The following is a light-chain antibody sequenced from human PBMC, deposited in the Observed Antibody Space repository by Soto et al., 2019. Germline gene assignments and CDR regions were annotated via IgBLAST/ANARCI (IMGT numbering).Light chain of an antibody. V-gene: IGKV1-5*03. Sequence: DIQMTQSPSTLSASVGDRVTITCRASQSISRWLAWYRQRPGKAPKLLIYKASTLEGGIPSRFSASGSGTDFTLTISRLQPDDLATYFCLQYNVYPLTFGGGTKVEIK. CDR2: KAS. CDR3: LQYNVYPLT. J-gene: IGKJ4*01. CDR1: QSISRW.